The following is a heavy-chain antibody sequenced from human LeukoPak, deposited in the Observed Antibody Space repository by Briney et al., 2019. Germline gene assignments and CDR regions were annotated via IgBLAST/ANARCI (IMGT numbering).Heavy chain of an antibody. Sequence: GGSLRLSCAASGFTFSSYSMNWVRQAPGKGLEWVSSISSSSSYIYYADSVKGRFTISRDNAKNSLYLQMNSLRAEDTAVYYCARMDLGYCGGGSCPRHFDYWGQGTLVTVSS. J-gene: IGHJ4*02. CDR1: GFTFSSYS. V-gene: IGHV3-21*01. CDR2: ISSSSSYI. CDR3: ARMDLGYCGGGSCPRHFDY. D-gene: IGHD2-15*01.